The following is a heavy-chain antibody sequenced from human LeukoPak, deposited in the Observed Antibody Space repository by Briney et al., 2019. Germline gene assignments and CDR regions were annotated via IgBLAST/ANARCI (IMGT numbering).Heavy chain of an antibody. V-gene: IGHV3-11*01. Sequence: PGGSLRLSSAASGFTFSDYYMSWGRQAPGKGLEWLSYISNSGSLIYYTDSVKGRFTISRDNAKNSLYLQMNSLRSEDTAVYYCAGGVQGAGPFDYWGQGTLVTVSS. D-gene: IGHD3-16*01. CDR1: GFTFSDYY. CDR3: AGGVQGAGPFDY. CDR2: ISNSGSLI. J-gene: IGHJ4*02.